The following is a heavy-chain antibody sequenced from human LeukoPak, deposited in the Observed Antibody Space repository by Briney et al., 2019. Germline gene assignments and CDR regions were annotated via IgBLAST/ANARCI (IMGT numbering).Heavy chain of an antibody. CDR3: ANALGGGNTWYYFDC. CDR1: GFTLSSYV. D-gene: IGHD6-13*01. J-gene: IGHJ4*02. V-gene: IGHV3-23*01. Sequence: GGSLRLSCAASGFTLSSYVMSWVRQAPGKGLEWVSSLSGSGSSPNYVDSVKGRFTISRDNPKNTLYLQMNSLRAEDTAVYYCANALGGGNTWYYFDCWGQGTLVTVSS. CDR2: LSGSGSSP.